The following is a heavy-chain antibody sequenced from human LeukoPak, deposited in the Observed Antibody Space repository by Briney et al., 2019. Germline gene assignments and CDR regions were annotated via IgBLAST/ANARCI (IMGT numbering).Heavy chain of an antibody. D-gene: IGHD2-2*01. J-gene: IGHJ4*02. Sequence: GGSLRLSCAASGFTFSTYGMHWVRQAPGKGLEWVAVISFDGSNKYYRDSVKGRFTISRDNSKNTLYLQMNSLRVEDTAVYYCARESCTTSCYGFDYWGQGTLVTVSS. V-gene: IGHV3-33*01. CDR3: ARESCTTSCYGFDY. CDR1: GFTFSTYG. CDR2: ISFDGSNK.